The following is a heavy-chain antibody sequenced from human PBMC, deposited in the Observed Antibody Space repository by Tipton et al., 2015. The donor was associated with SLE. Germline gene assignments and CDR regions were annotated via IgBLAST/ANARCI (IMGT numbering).Heavy chain of an antibody. CDR3: ARDSLNWGSYYHGMDV. D-gene: IGHD3-16*01. V-gene: IGHV4-59*01. CDR1: GGSISSYY. J-gene: IGHJ6*04. Sequence: TLSLTCTVSGGSISSYYWSWIRQPPGKGLEWIGYIYYSGSTNYNPSLKSRVTISVDTSKNQFSLKLSSVTAADTAVYYCARDSLNWGSYYHGMDVWGKGTTVTVSS. CDR2: IYYSGST.